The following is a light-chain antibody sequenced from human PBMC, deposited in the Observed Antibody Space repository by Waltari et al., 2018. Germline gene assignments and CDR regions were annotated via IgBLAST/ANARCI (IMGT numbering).Light chain of an antibody. J-gene: IGLJ2*01. CDR1: RSDYVTCNY. CDR3: ASNTYDSPL. CDR2: DVH. Sequence: QSALTQPASVSGSPGQSITISCTETRSDYVTCNYVSWYRHRPGEAPKLVIYDVHRRPSGVSDRFSGSKSGDTAYLTISGLQTEDEADYYCASNTYDSPLFGGGTKLTVL. V-gene: IGLV2-14*03.